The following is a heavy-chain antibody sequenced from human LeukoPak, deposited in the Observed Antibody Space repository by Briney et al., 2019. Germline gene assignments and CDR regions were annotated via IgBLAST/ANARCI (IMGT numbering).Heavy chain of an antibody. J-gene: IGHJ4*02. CDR2: IIPIFGTA. CDR3: ARDLIAAAGYYFDY. D-gene: IGHD6-13*01. CDR1: GGTFSSYA. Sequence: ASVKVSCKASGGTFSSYAISWVRQAPGQGLEWVGGIIPIFGTANYAQKFQGRVTITADESTSTAYMELSSLRSEDTAVYYCARDLIAAAGYYFDYWGQGTLVTVSS. V-gene: IGHV1-69*13.